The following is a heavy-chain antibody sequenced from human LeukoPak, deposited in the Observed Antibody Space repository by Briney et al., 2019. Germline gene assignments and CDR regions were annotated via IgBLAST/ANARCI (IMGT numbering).Heavy chain of an antibody. V-gene: IGHV4-34*01. CDR1: GGSFSGYY. D-gene: IGHD3-3*01. CDR2: INHSGST. Sequence: SETLSLTCAVYGGSFSGYYWSWIRQPPGKGLEWIGEINHSGSTNYNPSLKSRVTISVDTSKNQFSLKLSSVTAADTAVYYCARAYDFWSGYYFDYWGQGTLVTVSS. J-gene: IGHJ4*02. CDR3: ARAYDFWSGYYFDY.